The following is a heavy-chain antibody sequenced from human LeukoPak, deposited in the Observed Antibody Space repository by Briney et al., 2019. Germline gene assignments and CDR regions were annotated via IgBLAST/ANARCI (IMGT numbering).Heavy chain of an antibody. CDR2: ISPSGGST. Sequence: VASVKVSCKAFGYTFTSNYMHWVRQAPGQGPEWMGVISPSGGSTTYAQKFQGRVTLTRDMSTSTDYLELSSLRSEDTAVYYCACLTTADAFDIWGQGTMVTVSS. CDR1: GYTFTSNY. CDR3: ACLTTADAFDI. D-gene: IGHD3-22*01. V-gene: IGHV1-46*01. J-gene: IGHJ3*02.